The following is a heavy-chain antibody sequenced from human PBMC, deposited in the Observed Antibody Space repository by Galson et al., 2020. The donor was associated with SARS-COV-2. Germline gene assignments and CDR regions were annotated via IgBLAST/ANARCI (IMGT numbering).Heavy chain of an antibody. CDR2: IYYSRST. V-gene: IGHV4-59*01. J-gene: IGHJ4*02. CDR1: GCSISSYY. Sequence: SETLSLTCTVSGCSISSYYWSWIRQPPGKGLEWIGYIYYSRSTNYNPSLKSRVTISVDTSKNKFSLKLSSVTAADTAVYYCARACDYWGQGTLVTVSS. CDR3: ARACDY.